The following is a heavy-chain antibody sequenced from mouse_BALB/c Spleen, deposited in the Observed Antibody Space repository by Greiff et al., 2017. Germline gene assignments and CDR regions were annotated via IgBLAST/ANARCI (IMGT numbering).Heavy chain of an antibody. CDR2: IRNKANGYTT. D-gene: IGHD2-3*01. J-gene: IGHJ1*01. V-gene: IGHV7-3*02. CDR1: GFTFTDYY. CDR3: ASLYDGYWYFDV. Sequence: EVKLMESGRGLVQPGGSLRLSCATSGFTFTDYYMSWVRQPPGKALEWLGFIRNKANGYTTEYSASVKGRFTISRDNSQSTLYLQMNTLRAEDSATYYCASLYDGYWYFDVWGAGTTVTVSS.